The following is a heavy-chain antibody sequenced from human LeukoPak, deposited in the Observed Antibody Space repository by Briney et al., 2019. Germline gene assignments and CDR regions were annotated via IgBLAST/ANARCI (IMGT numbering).Heavy chain of an antibody. CDR2: IYYSGNT. J-gene: IGHJ3*02. CDR1: GDSVSSGSYY. V-gene: IGHV4-61*01. CDR3: ARQAWGLVSGAFDI. Sequence: PSETLSLTCTVSGDSVSSGSYYWNWIRQPPGKGLEWIGYIYYSGNTNYNPSLKSRVTISIDPSKKQLSLKLSSVTAADTAVYYCARQAWGLVSGAFDIWGQGTMVTVSS. D-gene: IGHD3-16*01.